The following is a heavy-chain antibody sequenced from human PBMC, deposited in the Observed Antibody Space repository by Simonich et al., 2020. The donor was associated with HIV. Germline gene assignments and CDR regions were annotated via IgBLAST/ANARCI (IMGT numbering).Heavy chain of an antibody. CDR1: GFTFSSYA. CDR3: AKDRYYNFWSGYYDY. V-gene: IGHV3-23*01. J-gene: IGHJ4*02. CDR2: SRGRGGST. Sequence: EVQLLESGGGLVQPGGSLRLSCAASGFTFSSYAMSWVRQAPGREMERVPASRGRGGSTYYADSVKGRFTISRDNSKNTLYLQMNSLRAEDTAVYYCAKDRYYNFWSGYYDYWGQGTLVTVSS. D-gene: IGHD3-3*01.